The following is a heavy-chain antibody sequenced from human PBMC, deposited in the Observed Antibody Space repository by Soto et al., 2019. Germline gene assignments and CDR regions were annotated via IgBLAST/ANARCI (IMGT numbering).Heavy chain of an antibody. CDR2: INDSGNI. Sequence: QVQLQQWGAGLLKPSETLSLTCAVYGGSFSGYQWTWIRQTPGKGLEWIGEINDSGNINYNPSLKSRVNMLVDTAKKQISLKLRSVTAADTAVYYCARGLILWFGELSRRGGYYYYMDVWGKGTSVTVSS. CDR3: ARGLILWFGELSRRGGYYYYMDV. CDR1: GGSFSGYQ. J-gene: IGHJ6*03. V-gene: IGHV4-34*01. D-gene: IGHD3-10*01.